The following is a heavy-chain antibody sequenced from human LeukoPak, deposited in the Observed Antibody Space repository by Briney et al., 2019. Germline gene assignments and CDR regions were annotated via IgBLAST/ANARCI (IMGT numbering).Heavy chain of an antibody. Sequence: GGSLRLSCAASGFTFDDYGMSWVRQAPGKGLEWVSGINWNGGSTGYADSVKGRFTISRDNAKNSLYLQMNSLRAVDTAVYYCARDRQWELPGAFDIWGQGTMVTVSS. CDR1: GFTFDDYG. V-gene: IGHV3-20*04. CDR2: INWNGGST. D-gene: IGHD1-26*01. CDR3: ARDRQWELPGAFDI. J-gene: IGHJ3*02.